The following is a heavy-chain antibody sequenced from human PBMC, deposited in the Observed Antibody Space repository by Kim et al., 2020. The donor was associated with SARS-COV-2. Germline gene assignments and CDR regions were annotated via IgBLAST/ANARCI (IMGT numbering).Heavy chain of an antibody. J-gene: IGHJ6*01. Sequence: GGSLRLSCAASGFTFSSYGMHWVRQAPGKGLEWVAVISYDGSNKYYADSVKGRFTISRDNSKNTLYLQMNSLRAEDTAVYYCAKDPFYCTNGVCYYYYG. V-gene: IGHV3-30*18. D-gene: IGHD2-8*01. CDR3: AKDPFYCTNGVCYYYYG. CDR2: ISYDGSNK. CDR1: GFTFSSYG.